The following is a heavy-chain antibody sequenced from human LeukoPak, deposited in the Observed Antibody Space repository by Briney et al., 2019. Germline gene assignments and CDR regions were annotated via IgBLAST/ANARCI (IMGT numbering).Heavy chain of an antibody. CDR2: ISYDGSNK. Sequence: PGGSLRLSCAASGFTFSNHWMTWVRQAPGKGLEWVAVISYDGSNKYYADSVKGRFTISRDNSKNTLYLQMNSLRAEDTAVYYCAELGITMIGGVWGKGTTVTISS. D-gene: IGHD3-10*02. J-gene: IGHJ6*04. V-gene: IGHV3-30*18. CDR3: AELGITMIGGV. CDR1: GFTFSNHW.